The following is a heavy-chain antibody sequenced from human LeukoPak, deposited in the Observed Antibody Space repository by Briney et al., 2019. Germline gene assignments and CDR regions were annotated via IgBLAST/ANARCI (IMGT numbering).Heavy chain of an antibody. CDR3: AKPAKTDYADY. V-gene: IGHV3-23*01. CDR1: DFSFITYA. CDR2: IAGRGDAT. D-gene: IGHD1-14*01. J-gene: IGHJ4*02. Sequence: PGGSLRLSCAGSDFSFITYAMSWVRQAPGKGLEWVSTIAGRGDATYYADSVKSRFTISRDNSKNTLYLQMNSLRADDTAVYYCAKPAKTDYADYWGQGTLVTVSS.